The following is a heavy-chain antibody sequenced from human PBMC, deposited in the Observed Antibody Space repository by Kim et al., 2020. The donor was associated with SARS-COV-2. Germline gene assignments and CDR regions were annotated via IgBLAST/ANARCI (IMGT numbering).Heavy chain of an antibody. CDR3: AKDLLYVPGRGYFDS. V-gene: IGHV3-23*01. J-gene: IGHJ4*02. Sequence: ADPVRGRFTISRDNSQNTLYLQMDSLRVEDTAVYYCAKDLLYVPGRGYFDSWGQGVLVTVSS. D-gene: IGHD3-10*01.